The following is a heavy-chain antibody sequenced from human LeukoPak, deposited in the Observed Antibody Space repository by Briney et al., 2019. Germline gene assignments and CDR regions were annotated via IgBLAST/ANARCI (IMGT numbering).Heavy chain of an antibody. Sequence: PSETLSLTCTVSGGSISSYYWSWIRQPAGKGLEWIGRIYTSGSTNYNPSLKSRVTISVDTSKNQFSLKLSSVTAADTAVYYCARGTKLTGYYTPPDYWGQGTLVTVSS. CDR1: GGSISSYY. D-gene: IGHD3-9*01. J-gene: IGHJ4*02. CDR3: ARGTKLTGYYTPPDY. CDR2: IYTSGST. V-gene: IGHV4-4*07.